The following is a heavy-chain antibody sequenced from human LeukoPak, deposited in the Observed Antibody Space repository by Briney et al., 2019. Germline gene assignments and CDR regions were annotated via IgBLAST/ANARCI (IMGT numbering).Heavy chain of an antibody. Sequence: ASVKVSCKASGYTFTSYGISWVRQAPGQGLEWMGWISAYNGNTNYAQKLQGRVTMTTDTSTSTAYMELRSLRSDDTAVYYCARDRARYCDILTGYSPPEFDYWGQGTLVTVSS. CDR3: ARDRARYCDILTGYSPPEFDY. CDR1: GYTFTSYG. D-gene: IGHD3-9*01. J-gene: IGHJ4*02. CDR2: ISAYNGNT. V-gene: IGHV1-18*01.